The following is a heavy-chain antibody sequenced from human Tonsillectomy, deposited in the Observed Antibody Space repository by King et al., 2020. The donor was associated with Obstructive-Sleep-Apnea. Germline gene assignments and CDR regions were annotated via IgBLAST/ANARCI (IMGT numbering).Heavy chain of an antibody. D-gene: IGHD3-22*01. CDR2: IYYSGST. Sequence: VQLQESGPGLVKPSETLSLTCTVSGGSIRSYYWSWIRQPPGKGLEWIGYIYYSGSTNYNPSLKSRVTISVDTSKNQFSLKLSSVTAADTAVYYCARVKFEDSSGYYYFDYWGQGTLVTVSS. CDR1: GGSIRSYY. V-gene: IGHV4-59*01. J-gene: IGHJ4*02. CDR3: ARVKFEDSSGYYYFDY.